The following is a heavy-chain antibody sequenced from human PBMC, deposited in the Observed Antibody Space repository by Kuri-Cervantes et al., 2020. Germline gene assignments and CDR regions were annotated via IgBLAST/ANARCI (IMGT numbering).Heavy chain of an antibody. D-gene: IGHD6-25*01. V-gene: IGHV1-3*01. CDR3: ARQRDSLYYYGLDV. J-gene: IGHJ6*02. Sequence: ASVKVSCRASGYTFTSYAMHWVRQAPGQRLEWMGWINAGNGNTKYSQKFQGRVTITRDTSASTAYMELSSLRSEDTAVYFCARQRDSLYYYGLDVWGQGTTVTVSS. CDR1: GYTFTSYA. CDR2: INAGNGNT.